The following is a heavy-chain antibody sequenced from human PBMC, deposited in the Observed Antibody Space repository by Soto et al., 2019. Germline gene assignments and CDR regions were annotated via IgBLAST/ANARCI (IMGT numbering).Heavy chain of an antibody. D-gene: IGHD6-19*01. CDR2: ISGSGGST. CDR1: GFTFSSYA. J-gene: IGHJ5*02. Sequence: PGGSLRLSCAASGFTFSSYAMSWVRQAPGKGLEWVSAISGSGGSTYYADSVKGRFTISRDNSKNTLYLQMNSLRAEDTAVYYCARVKIRSIAVPNGWFDPWGQGTLVTVSS. CDR3: ARVKIRSIAVPNGWFDP. V-gene: IGHV3-23*01.